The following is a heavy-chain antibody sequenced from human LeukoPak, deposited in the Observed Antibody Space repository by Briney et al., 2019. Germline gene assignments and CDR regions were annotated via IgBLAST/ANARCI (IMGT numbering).Heavy chain of an antibody. Sequence: GGPLRLSCAASGFTFSSYWMNWVRQAPGKGLEWVANIKQDGSEKYYVDSVKGRFTISRDNAENSLDLQMNSLRAEDTAVYYCARDPGYSYGLIFDYWGQGTLVTVSS. D-gene: IGHD5-18*01. V-gene: IGHV3-7*01. CDR3: ARDPGYSYGLIFDY. J-gene: IGHJ4*02. CDR2: IKQDGSEK. CDR1: GFTFSSYW.